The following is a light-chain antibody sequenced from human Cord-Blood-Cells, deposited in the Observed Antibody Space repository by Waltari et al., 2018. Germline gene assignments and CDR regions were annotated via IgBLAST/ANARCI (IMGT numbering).Light chain of an antibody. Sequence: EIVLTQSPATLSFSPWERATLSCRASQSVSSYLAWYQQKPGQAPRRLIYDASNRATGIPARFSGSGSGTDFTLTISSLEPEDFAVYYCQQRSNWPPEYTFGQGTKLEIK. CDR3: QQRSNWPPEYT. V-gene: IGKV3-11*01. J-gene: IGKJ2*01. CDR2: DAS. CDR1: QSVSSY.